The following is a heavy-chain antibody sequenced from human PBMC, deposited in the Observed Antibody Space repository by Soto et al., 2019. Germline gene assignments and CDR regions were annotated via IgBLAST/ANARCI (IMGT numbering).Heavy chain of an antibody. CDR1: GFTFSNYW. V-gene: IGHV3-74*01. CDR2: INGDGSPT. D-gene: IGHD1-1*01. J-gene: IGHJ4*02. CDR3: ARGARNDYYFDY. Sequence: EVQLVESGGGLVQPGGSQSFSCAASGFTFSNYWMHWVRQAPGKGLVWGSRINGDGSPTHYADSVKGRFTISRDNDKNTLYLQMNSLRAEDTDVYYWARGARNDYYFDYWGQGTLVTVSS.